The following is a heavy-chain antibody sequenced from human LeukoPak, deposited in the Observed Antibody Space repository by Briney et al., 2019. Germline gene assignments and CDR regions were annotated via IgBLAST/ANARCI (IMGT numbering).Heavy chain of an antibody. D-gene: IGHD6-13*01. CDR2: IKQDGSEK. CDR3: ARDIDPRYSSSWYDY. J-gene: IGHJ4*02. CDR1: GFTFSSYW. V-gene: IGHV3-7*01. Sequence: GGSLRLSCAASGFTFSSYWMSWVRQAPGRGLEWVANIKQDGSEKYYVDPVKGRFTISRDNAKNSLYLQMNSLRAEDTAVYYCARDIDPRYSSSWYDYWGQGTLVTVSS.